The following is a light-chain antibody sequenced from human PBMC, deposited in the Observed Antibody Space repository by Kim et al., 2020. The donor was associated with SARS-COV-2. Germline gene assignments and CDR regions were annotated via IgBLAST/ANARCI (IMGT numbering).Light chain of an antibody. V-gene: IGKV3-20*01. CDR2: GTS. Sequence: EGALTQSPVTLSLSPGEIATLSCRASQRVRSGYLAWYQQKPGQAPRLLIYGTSNRATGIPDRFSGSGSGTDFTLTISRLEPEDSAVYYCQQYGSPGAFGQGTKVDIK. CDR3: QQYGSPGA. J-gene: IGKJ1*01. CDR1: QRVRSGY.